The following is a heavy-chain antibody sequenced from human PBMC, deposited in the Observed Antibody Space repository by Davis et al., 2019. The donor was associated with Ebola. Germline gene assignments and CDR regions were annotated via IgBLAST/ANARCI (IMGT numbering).Heavy chain of an antibody. D-gene: IGHD4-17*01. V-gene: IGHV1-46*01. CDR1: GYTFTNYY. CDR2: INPSGGDT. J-gene: IGHJ6*03. Sequence: ASVKVSCKASGYTFTNYYIHWVRQAPGQGLEWMGVINPSGGDTDYAQRFQGTVTMTRDTSATTVYMELNSLRSEDTAVYYCARDRGTVTPGYMDVWGKGTTVTVSS. CDR3: ARDRGTVTPGYMDV.